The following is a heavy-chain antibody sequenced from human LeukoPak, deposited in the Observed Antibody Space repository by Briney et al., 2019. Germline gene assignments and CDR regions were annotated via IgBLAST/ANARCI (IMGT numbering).Heavy chain of an antibody. D-gene: IGHD5-24*01. CDR3: ARDRQMATIGDGDAFDI. CDR2: ISSSSTYI. Sequence: GGSLRLSCAASGFTFSSYSMNWVRQAPGKGLEWVSSISSSSTYIYYADSVKGRFTISRDNAKNSLYLQMNSLRAEDTAVYYCARDRQMATIGDGDAFDIWGQGTMVTVSS. J-gene: IGHJ3*02. V-gene: IGHV3-21*01. CDR1: GFTFSSYS.